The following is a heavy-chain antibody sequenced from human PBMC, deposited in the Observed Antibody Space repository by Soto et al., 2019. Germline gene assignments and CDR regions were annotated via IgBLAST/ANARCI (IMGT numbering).Heavy chain of an antibody. V-gene: IGHV5-51*01. CDR3: ARGGVSTRTFDY. Sequence: GESLKISCQGYEYNCAGYWIAWVSQMPGKGLELMGIIYPSDSDTRYRPSFQGQVTISADKSISSAYLQWSSLRASDTAMYYCARGGVSTRTFDYWGQGTPVTVSS. CDR2: IYPSDSDT. J-gene: IGHJ4*02. CDR1: EYNCAGYW. D-gene: IGHD3-3*01.